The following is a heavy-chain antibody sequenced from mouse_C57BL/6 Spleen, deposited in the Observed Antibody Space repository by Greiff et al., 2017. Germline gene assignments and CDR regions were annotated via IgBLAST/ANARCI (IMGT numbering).Heavy chain of an antibody. Sequence: EVQLQESGGGLVKPGGSLKLSCAASGFTFSDYGMHWVRQAPEKGLEWVAYISSSSSTIYYADTVKGRFTISRDNAKNTLFLQMTSLRSEDTAMYYCARIYYGNYNDYWGQGTTLTVSS. D-gene: IGHD2-1*01. CDR2: ISSSSSTI. J-gene: IGHJ2*01. CDR1: GFTFSDYG. V-gene: IGHV5-17*01. CDR3: ARIYYGNYNDY.